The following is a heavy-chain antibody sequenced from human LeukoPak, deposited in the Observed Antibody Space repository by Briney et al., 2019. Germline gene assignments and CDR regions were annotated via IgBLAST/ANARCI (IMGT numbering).Heavy chain of an antibody. CDR2: ISYDGSNK. V-gene: IGHV3-30*04. D-gene: IGHD2-15*01. Sequence: GGSLRLSCAASGFTFSSYAMHWVRQAPGKGLEWVAVISYDGSNKYYADSVKGRFTISRDNSKNTLYLQMNSLRAEDTAVYYCAKGPRDGSITIWFDSWGQGTLVTVSS. CDR3: AKGPRDGSITIWFDS. CDR1: GFTFSSYA. J-gene: IGHJ5*01.